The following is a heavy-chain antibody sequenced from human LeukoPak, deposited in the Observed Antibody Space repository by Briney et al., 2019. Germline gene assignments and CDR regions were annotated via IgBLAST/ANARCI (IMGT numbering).Heavy chain of an antibody. D-gene: IGHD3-3*01. V-gene: IGHV1-24*01. J-gene: IGHJ4*02. CDR3: ARGEDSPPGWSFDY. CDR2: FDPEDGET. CDR1: GYTLTELS. Sequence: VASVKVSCKVSGYTLTELSMHWVRQAPGKGLEWMGGFDPEDGETIYAQKFQGRVTMTEDTSTDTAYMELRSLRSDDTAVYYCARGEDSPPGWSFDYWGQGTLVTVSS.